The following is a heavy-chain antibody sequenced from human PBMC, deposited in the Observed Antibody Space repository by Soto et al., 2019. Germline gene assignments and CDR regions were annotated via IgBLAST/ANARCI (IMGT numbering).Heavy chain of an antibody. J-gene: IGHJ3*02. CDR2: IIPIFGTA. CDR3: ARVDNYYDSSPSPDAFDI. V-gene: IGHV1-69*13. Sequence: AASVKVSCKASGGTFSSYAISWVRQAPGQGLEWMGGIIPIFGTANYAQKFQGRVTITADESTSTAYVELSSLRSEDTAVYYCARVDNYYDSSPSPDAFDIWGQGTMVTVSS. CDR1: GGTFSSYA. D-gene: IGHD3-22*01.